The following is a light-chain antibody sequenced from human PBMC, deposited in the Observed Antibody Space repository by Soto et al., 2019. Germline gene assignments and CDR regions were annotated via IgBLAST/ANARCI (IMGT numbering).Light chain of an antibody. Sequence: EIVMTQSPATLSVSPGERATLSCRASQSVSNDLVWYQQKPGQAPRLLIYAASTRATGIPTRFSGSGSGTEFTLTISSLQSEDFAVYYCQQYNKLPPRTFGQGTKVESK. CDR3: QQYNKLPPRT. V-gene: IGKV3-15*01. CDR2: AAS. CDR1: QSVSND. J-gene: IGKJ1*01.